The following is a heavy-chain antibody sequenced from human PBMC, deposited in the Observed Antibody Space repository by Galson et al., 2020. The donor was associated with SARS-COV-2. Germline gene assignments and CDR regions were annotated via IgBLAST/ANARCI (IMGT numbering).Heavy chain of an antibody. CDR3: ARETYDSSGYYYDY. V-gene: IGHV4-61*01. Sequence: SETLSLTCTVSGGSVSSDRYYWSWIRQPPGKGLECIGYVSYGGGSSYNPSLKSRVTISVDTSKNQFSMKVSSVTAADTALYYCARETYDSSGYYYDYWGQGTLVTVSS. D-gene: IGHD3-22*01. CDR2: VSYGGGS. J-gene: IGHJ4*02. CDR1: GGSVSSDRYY.